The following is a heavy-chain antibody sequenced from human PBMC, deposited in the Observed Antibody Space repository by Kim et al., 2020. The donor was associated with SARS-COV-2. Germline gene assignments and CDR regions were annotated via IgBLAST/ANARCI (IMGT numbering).Heavy chain of an antibody. J-gene: IGHJ5*02. D-gene: IGHD2-2*02. V-gene: IGHV3-15*01. CDR3: TTESGVVPAAILGWWFDP. Sequence: KGRFTISRDDSKNTLYLQMNSLKTEDTAVYYCTTESGVVPAAILGWWFDPWGQGTLVTVSS.